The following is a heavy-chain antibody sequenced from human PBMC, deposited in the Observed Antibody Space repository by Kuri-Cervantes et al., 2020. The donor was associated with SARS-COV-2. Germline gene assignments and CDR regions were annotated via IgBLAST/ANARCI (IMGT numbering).Heavy chain of an antibody. D-gene: IGHD1-26*01. J-gene: IGHJ4*02. CDR2: ISYDGSNK. CDR3: AKDVAVGAHGVFDY. V-gene: IGHV3-30-3*01. CDR1: GFTFSSYA. Sequence: GGSLRLSCAASGFTFSSYAMHWVRQAPGKGLEWVAVISYDGSNKYYADSVKGRFTISRDNSENTLYLQMNSLRAEDTAVYYCAKDVAVGAHGVFDYWGQGTLVTVSS.